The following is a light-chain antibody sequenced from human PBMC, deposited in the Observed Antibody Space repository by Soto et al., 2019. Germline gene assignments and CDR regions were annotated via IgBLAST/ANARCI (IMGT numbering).Light chain of an antibody. CDR1: QSINTW. CDR2: KAS. J-gene: IGKJ1*01. V-gene: IGKV1-5*03. CDR3: QQYNSYSRT. Sequence: DIQMTQSPSTLSGSVGDRVTITCRASQSINTWLAWYQQKPGKAPKLLIYKASSLESGVPSRFSGGGSGTEFTLTISSLQPDDFATYYCQQYNSYSRTFGQGTKVDIK.